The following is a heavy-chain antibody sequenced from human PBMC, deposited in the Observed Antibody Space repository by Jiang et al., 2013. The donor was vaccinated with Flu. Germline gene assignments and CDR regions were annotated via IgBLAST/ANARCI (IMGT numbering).Heavy chain of an antibody. CDR1: GDTFVRDY. V-gene: IGHV1-46*01. CDR2: INPSGRST. D-gene: IGHD1-26*01. CDR3: ARESGTYPFDY. Sequence: GAEVKKPGASVKVSCKASGDTFVRDYMHWVRQAPGQGLEWMGSINPSGRSTSYAQKFQDRVTMTRDTSTSTVYMELSSLRSEDTAVYYCARESGTYPFDYWGQGTLVTVSP. J-gene: IGHJ4*02.